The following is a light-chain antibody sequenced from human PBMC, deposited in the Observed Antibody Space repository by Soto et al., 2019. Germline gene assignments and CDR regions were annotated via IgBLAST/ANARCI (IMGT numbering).Light chain of an antibody. J-gene: IGKJ1*01. CDR3: QQSYSTPTWT. Sequence: DIQMTQSPSSVSASVGDRVTLTCRASQGISRWLDWYQQKPGKAPKLLIYGASSVQSGVPSRFSGSGSGADFTLTISSLQPEDFATYYCQQSYSTPTWTFGQGTKVDIK. CDR1: QGISRW. CDR2: GAS. V-gene: IGKV1-12*01.